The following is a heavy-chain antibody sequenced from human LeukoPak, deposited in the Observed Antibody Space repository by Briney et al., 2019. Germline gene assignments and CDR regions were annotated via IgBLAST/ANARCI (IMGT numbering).Heavy chain of an antibody. CDR3: AXDQXIXMVXGVIITLDGMDV. CDR2: IYTSGST. Sequence: SETLSLTCTVSGGSISSYYWSWIRQPAGKGLEWIGRIYTSGSTNYNPSLKSRVTMSVDTSKNQFSLKLSSVTAADTAVYYCAXDQXIXMVXGVIITLDGMDVWGQGTTVTVSS. D-gene: IGHD3-10*01. CDR1: GGSISSYY. J-gene: IGHJ6*02. V-gene: IGHV4-4*07.